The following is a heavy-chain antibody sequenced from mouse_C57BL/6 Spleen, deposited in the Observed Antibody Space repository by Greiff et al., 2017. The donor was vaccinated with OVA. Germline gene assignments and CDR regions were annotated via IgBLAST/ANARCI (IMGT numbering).Heavy chain of an antibody. CDR1: GYSITSGYY. CDR2: ISYDGSN. V-gene: IGHV3-6*01. CDR3: ALGRGYFDV. Sequence: EVHLVESGPGLVKPSQSLSLTCSVTGYSITSGYYWNWIRQLPGNKLEWMGNISYDGSNNYNPSLKNRIPITRDTSKNQFFLKLHSVTTVDTATYYCALGRGYFDVWGTGTTVTVSS. D-gene: IGHD4-1*01. J-gene: IGHJ1*03.